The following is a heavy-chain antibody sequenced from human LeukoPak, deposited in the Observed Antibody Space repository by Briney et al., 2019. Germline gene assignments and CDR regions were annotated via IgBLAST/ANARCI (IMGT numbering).Heavy chain of an antibody. J-gene: IGHJ6*03. Sequence: PGGSLRLSCAASEFTFSSYEMNWVRQAPGKGLEWVSYISSSGSTIYYADSVKGRFTISRDNAKNSLYLQMNRLRAEDTALYYCARDRGGDYSSSWYTVYYYYYYMDVWGKGTTVTVSS. CDR2: ISSSGSTI. CDR3: ARDRGGDYSSSWYTVYYYYYYMDV. D-gene: IGHD6-13*01. CDR1: EFTFSSYE. V-gene: IGHV3-48*03.